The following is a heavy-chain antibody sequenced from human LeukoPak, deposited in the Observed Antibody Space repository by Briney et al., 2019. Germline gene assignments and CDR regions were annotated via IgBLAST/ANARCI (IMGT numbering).Heavy chain of an antibody. CDR2: IFYSGST. J-gene: IGHJ5*02. CDR1: GGSIISYY. V-gene: IGHV4-59*01. D-gene: IGHD3-22*01. CDR3: AGGDYYDRSGYYRT. Sequence: SETLSLTCTVSGGSIISYYWSWIRQPPGKGLEWIGYIFYSGSTNYNPSLKSRVTISVDTSKIQFSLKLSSVTAADTAVYYCAGGDYYDRSGYYRTWGQGTLVTVSS.